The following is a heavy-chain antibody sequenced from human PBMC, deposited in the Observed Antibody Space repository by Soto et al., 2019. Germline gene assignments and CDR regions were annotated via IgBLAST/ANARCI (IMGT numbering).Heavy chain of an antibody. CDR3: ARGRERYCSSTSCYGARKGGDYYYGMDV. J-gene: IGHJ6*02. V-gene: IGHV4-34*01. Sequence: SETLSLTCAVYGGSFSGYYWSWIPQPPGKGLEWIGEINHSGSTNYNPSLKSRVTISVDTSKNQFSLKLSSVTAADTAVYYCARGRERYCSSTSCYGARKGGDYYYGMDVWGQGTTVTVSS. D-gene: IGHD2-2*01. CDR1: GGSFSGYY. CDR2: INHSGST.